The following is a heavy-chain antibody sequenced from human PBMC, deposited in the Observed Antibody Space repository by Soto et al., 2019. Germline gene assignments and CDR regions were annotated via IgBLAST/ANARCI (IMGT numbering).Heavy chain of an antibody. CDR2: IRGSGGST. J-gene: IGHJ5*02. CDR1: GFTFSTYA. D-gene: IGHD4-17*01. CDR3: AKDWGTTLTTNWFDP. V-gene: IGHV3-23*01. Sequence: PXESLRLSCAASGFTFSTYAMSWVRQAPGKGPEWVSTIRGSGGSTHYPDSVKGRFTISRDNSKNTLYLQMNSLRAEDTAVYYCAKDWGTTLTTNWFDPWGQGTLVTVSS.